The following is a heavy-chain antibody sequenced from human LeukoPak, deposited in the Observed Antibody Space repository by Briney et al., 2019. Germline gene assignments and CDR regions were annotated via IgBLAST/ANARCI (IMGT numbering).Heavy chain of an antibody. V-gene: IGHV4-59*01. Sequence: KPSETLSLTCTVSGGSISSFYWSWIRQPPGKGLEWIGYIYYKGNTNYNPSLTSRVTISLDTSKNQFSLKLSFLTAADTAVYCCARSYSSGSYYSPFDPWGQGTLVTVSS. D-gene: IGHD3-10*01. CDR3: ARSYSSGSYYSPFDP. CDR1: GGSISSFY. CDR2: IYYKGNT. J-gene: IGHJ5*02.